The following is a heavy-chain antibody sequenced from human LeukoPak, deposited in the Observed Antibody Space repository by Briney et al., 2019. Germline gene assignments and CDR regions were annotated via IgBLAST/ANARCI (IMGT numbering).Heavy chain of an antibody. CDR2: TDPSDSYT. CDR1: GYSFTNLW. J-gene: IGHJ4*02. V-gene: IGHV5-10-1*01. CDR3: ARRPGGAAGIDY. Sequence: GGSLRLSCKGSGYSFTNLWISWVRQMPGKGLEWMGNTDPSDSYTNYSPSFQGHVTISADKSISTAYLQWSSLKASDTAMYYCARRPGGAAGIDYWGQGTLVTVSS. D-gene: IGHD6-13*01.